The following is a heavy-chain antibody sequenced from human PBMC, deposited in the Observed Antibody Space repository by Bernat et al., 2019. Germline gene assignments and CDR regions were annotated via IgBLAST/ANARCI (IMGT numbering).Heavy chain of an antibody. D-gene: IGHD6-19*01. J-gene: IGHJ6*03. V-gene: IGHV3-48*03. CDR3: ARVGIAVADTWGYYYYMDV. CDR1: GFTFSSYE. Sequence: EVQLVASGGGLVQPGGSLRLSCAASGFTFSSYEMNWVRQAPGKGLEWGSYIISSGSTIYYADSVKGRFTISRDNAKNSLYLQMNSLRAEDTAVYYCARVGIAVADTWGYYYYMDVWGKGTTVTVSS. CDR2: IISSGSTI.